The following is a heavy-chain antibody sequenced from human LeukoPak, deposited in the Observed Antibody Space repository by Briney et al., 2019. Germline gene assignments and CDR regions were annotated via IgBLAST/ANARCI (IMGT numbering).Heavy chain of an antibody. CDR3: AKEQEGTAIGGVFDE. CDR2: ISAASGST. CDR1: GYSFTSFG. Sequence: GASAKVSCMASGYSFTSFGLSWVRQAPGQGPEWMGWISAASGSTNYAQKFQDRVTMTTDTSTTTVYMELRSLRSDDTAVYYCAKEQEGTAIGGVFDERGKGTVVTVSS. D-gene: IGHD2-21*02. V-gene: IGHV1-18*01. J-gene: IGHJ4*02.